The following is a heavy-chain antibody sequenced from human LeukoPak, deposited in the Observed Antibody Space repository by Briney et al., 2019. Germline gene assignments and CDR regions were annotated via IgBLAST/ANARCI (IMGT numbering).Heavy chain of an antibody. D-gene: IGHD3-10*01. J-gene: IGHJ5*02. V-gene: IGHV4-39*01. CDR3: ARSLGANTWVGNWFDP. Sequence: SETLSLTCSVSGGSISSPNHDWAWIRQPPGQGLEWIGSIYYSGTTCYNLSLKSRVTLSVDTSQNQFSLKLSSVTAADTAIYFCARSLGANTWVGNWFDPWGQGTLVTVSP. CDR1: GGSISSPNHD. CDR2: IYYSGTT.